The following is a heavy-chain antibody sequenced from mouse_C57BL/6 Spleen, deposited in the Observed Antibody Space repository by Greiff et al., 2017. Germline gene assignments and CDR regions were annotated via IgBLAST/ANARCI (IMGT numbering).Heavy chain of an antibody. CDR2: IYPGSGST. Sequence: QVQLQQPGAELVKPGASVKMSCTASGYTFTSYWITWVKQRPGQGLEWIGDIYPGSGSTNYNEKFKSKATLTVDTSSSTADMQLSSLTSEDSAVYYCARRGTTTVKAMDYWGQGTSVTVSS. J-gene: IGHJ4*01. CDR3: ARRGTTTVKAMDY. D-gene: IGHD1-1*01. V-gene: IGHV1-55*01. CDR1: GYTFTSYW.